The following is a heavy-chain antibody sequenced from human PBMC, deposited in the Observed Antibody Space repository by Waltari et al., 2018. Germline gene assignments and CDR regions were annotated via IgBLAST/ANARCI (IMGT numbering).Heavy chain of an antibody. CDR1: GYSISSGYY. CDR3: ARVPKCSGGSCYDWFDP. Sequence: QVQLQESGPGLVKPSETLSLTCAVSGYSISSGYYWGWIRQPPGKGLEWIGSIYHSGGTYYNPSLKSRVTIAVDTSKNQFSRKLSSVTAADTAVYYCARVPKCSGGSCYDWFDPWGQGTLVTVSS. CDR2: IYHSGGT. D-gene: IGHD2-15*01. V-gene: IGHV4-38-2*01. J-gene: IGHJ5*02.